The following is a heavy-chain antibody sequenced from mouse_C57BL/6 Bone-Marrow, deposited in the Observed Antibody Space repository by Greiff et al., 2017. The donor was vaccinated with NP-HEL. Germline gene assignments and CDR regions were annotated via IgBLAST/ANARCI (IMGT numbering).Heavy chain of an antibody. J-gene: IGHJ2*01. CDR1: GYTFTSYW. CDR2: IDPSDSYT. V-gene: IGHV1-59*01. Sequence: QVQLQQPGAELVRPGTSVKLSCKASGYTFTSYWMHWVKQRPGQGLEWIGVIDPSDSYTNYNQKFKGKATLTVDTSSSTAYMQLSSLTSEDSAVYYCASPCDYWGQGTTLTVSS. CDR3: ASPCDY.